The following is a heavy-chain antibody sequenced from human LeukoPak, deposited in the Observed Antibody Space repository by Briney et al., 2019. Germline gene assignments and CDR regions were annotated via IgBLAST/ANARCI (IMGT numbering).Heavy chain of an antibody. J-gene: IGHJ4*02. D-gene: IGHD3-22*01. CDR1: GASINIYTYY. V-gene: IGHV4-39*07. CDR3: ARRRRYYYDSSGPNPFFDY. Sequence: SETLSLTCTVSGASINIYTYYWGWIRQPPGKGLEWIGSVSYSGSPYYNPSLTSRATISVDTSRNQVSLKLTSVTAADTAVYYCARRRRYYYDSSGPNPFFDYWGQGTLVTVSS. CDR2: VSYSGSP.